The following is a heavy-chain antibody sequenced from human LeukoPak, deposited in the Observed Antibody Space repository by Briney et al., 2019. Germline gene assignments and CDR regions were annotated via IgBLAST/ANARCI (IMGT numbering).Heavy chain of an antibody. Sequence: PSETLSLTCAVYGGSFSGYYWSWIRQPPGKGLEWIGEINHSGSTNYNPSLKSRVTISVDTSKNQFSLKLSSVTAADTAVYYCARASPHDSSGYLNGMDVWGQGTTVTVSS. CDR3: ARASPHDSSGYLNGMDV. CDR1: GGSFSGYY. CDR2: INHSGST. V-gene: IGHV4-34*01. D-gene: IGHD3-22*01. J-gene: IGHJ6*02.